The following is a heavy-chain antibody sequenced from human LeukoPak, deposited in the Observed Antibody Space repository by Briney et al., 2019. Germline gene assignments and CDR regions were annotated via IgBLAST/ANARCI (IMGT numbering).Heavy chain of an antibody. D-gene: IGHD1-26*01. CDR1: GDSITSGSYY. CDR2: IYYRGTT. Sequence: SETLSLTCTVSGDSITSGSYYWGWVRQPPGKGLEWLGTIYYRGTTYYNPSLKSRVTISVDTSKNQFSLKLSSVTAADTAVYYCATTSGWCSGSYRRYYYYYYMDVWGKGTTVTVSS. J-gene: IGHJ6*03. CDR3: ATTSGWCSGSYRRYYYYYYMDV. V-gene: IGHV4-39*07.